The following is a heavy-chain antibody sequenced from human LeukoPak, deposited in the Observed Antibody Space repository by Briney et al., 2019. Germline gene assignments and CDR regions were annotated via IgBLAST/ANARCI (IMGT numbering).Heavy chain of an antibody. Sequence: ASVKVSCKASGYAFTGYYMHWVRQAPGQGLEWMGWINPKSGGTNYAQKFQGRVTMTRDTFITTAYMELSSLRSADTALYYCARDIGQGSSWLYDYWGQGTLVTVSS. D-gene: IGHD6-13*01. J-gene: IGHJ4*02. CDR3: ARDIGQGSSWLYDY. CDR2: INPKSGGT. V-gene: IGHV1-2*02. CDR1: GYAFTGYY.